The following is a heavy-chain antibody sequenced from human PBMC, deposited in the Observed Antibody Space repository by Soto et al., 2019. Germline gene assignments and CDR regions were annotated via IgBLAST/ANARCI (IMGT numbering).Heavy chain of an antibody. V-gene: IGHV4-59*01. CDR2: IYYSGST. J-gene: IGHJ5*02. CDR3: AILSNHSATSGFYDL. Sequence: SETLSLTCTVSGGSISSYYWSWIRQPPGKGLEWIGYIYYSGSTNYNPSLKSRVTISVDTSKNQFSLKLSSVTAADTAVYYCAILSNHSATSGFYDLWGQGALVTAAS. D-gene: IGHD1-26*01. CDR1: GGSISSYY.